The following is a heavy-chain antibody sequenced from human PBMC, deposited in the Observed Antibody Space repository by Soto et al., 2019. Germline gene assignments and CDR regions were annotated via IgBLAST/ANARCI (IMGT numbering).Heavy chain of an antibody. J-gene: IGHJ6*02. Sequence: GGSLRLSSAASGFPFSSYSMTWVRQAPGKGLEWVANINEDGSEKYYVDSVKGRFTISRDNAKNSLYMQMNSLRAEDTAAYYCEWGRTMAVWGQGITVTVSS. D-gene: IGHD1-26*01. V-gene: IGHV3-7*03. CDR2: INEDGSEK. CDR1: GFPFSSYS. CDR3: EWGRTMAV.